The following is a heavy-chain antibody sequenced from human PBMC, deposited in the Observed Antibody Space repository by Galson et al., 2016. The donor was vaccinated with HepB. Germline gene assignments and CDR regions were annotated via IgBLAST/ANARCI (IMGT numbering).Heavy chain of an antibody. J-gene: IGHJ5*02. CDR3: AGGGGSPYHDHEFDN. V-gene: IGHV4-59*02. Sequence: ETLSLTCSVSGVSVTSHYWSWIRLAPGKGLEWIANVFHTGSTTYYPSLNNRVTISLDASMNRFSLALVSVSAADTAVYYCAGGGGSPYHDHEFDNWGQGTLVTVSS. CDR1: GVSVTSHY. D-gene: IGHD1-14*01. CDR2: VFHTGST.